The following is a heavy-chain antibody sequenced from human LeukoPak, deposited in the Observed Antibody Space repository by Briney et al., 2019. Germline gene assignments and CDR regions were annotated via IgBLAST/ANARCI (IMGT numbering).Heavy chain of an antibody. Sequence: GGSLRLSCAASGFSFNSAAMTWVRQAPGKGLEWVSLVSSSGANTYYADSVKGRFTTSRDNSKNTLYLQMNSLRAEDTAMYYCAKDIQGSYWGQGTLVTVS. CDR1: GFSFNSAA. D-gene: IGHD2-21*01. V-gene: IGHV3-23*01. J-gene: IGHJ4*02. CDR3: AKDIQGSY. CDR2: VSSSGANT.